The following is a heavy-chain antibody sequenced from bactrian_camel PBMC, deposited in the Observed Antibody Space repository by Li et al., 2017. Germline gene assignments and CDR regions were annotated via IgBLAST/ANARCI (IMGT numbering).Heavy chain of an antibody. CDR2: IYTGDGTT. CDR3: AADQLGPVACMGWQPDN. Sequence: HVQLVESGGDSVQAGGSLTVSCVASGYTYSAICMGWFRQISGKEREAVAGIYTGDGTTWYSDSVKGRFTIAQENGGNTVTMQMSSLKPEDSGMYYCAADQLGPVACMGWQPDNWGQGTQVTVS. V-gene: IGHV3S54*01. CDR1: GYTYSAIC. D-gene: IGHD7*01. J-gene: IGHJ4*01.